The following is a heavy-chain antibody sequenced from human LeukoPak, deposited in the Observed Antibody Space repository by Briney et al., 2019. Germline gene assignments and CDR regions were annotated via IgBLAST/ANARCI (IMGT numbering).Heavy chain of an antibody. CDR1: RFTFSSYA. D-gene: IGHD3-10*01. V-gene: IGHV3-23*01. J-gene: IGHJ5*02. CDR2: IGGSGHST. CDR3: AKAPSQYASGSPNWFDP. Sequence: TGGSLRLSCVASRFTFSSYAMNWVRQAPGKGLEWVSGIGGSGHSTYYTDSVKGRFTISRDNFKNTLYLQMNSLRADDTAVYYCAKAPSQYASGSPNWFDPWGQGTLVTVSS.